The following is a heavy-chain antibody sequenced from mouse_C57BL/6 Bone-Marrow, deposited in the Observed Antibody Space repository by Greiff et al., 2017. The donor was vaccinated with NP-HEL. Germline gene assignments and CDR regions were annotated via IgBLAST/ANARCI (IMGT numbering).Heavy chain of an antibody. CDR3: TTGLLYAMDY. CDR2: IDPENGDT. V-gene: IGHV14-4*01. D-gene: IGHD1-1*01. CDR1: GFNIKDDY. Sequence: IQLQQSGAELVRPGASVKLSCTASGFNIKDDYMHWVKQRPEQGLEWIGWIDPENGDTEYASKFQGKATITADTSSNTAYLQLSSLTSEDTAVYYCTTGLLYAMDYWGQGTSVTVSS. J-gene: IGHJ4*01.